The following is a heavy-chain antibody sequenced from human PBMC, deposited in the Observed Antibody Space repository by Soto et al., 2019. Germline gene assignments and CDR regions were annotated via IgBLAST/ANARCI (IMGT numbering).Heavy chain of an antibody. CDR3: ARASAAFDI. J-gene: IGHJ3*02. CDR1: GYSFTNYA. V-gene: IGHV1-3*01. CDR2: ISPGNDNT. Sequence: QVQLVQSGAEVKKPGASVKVSCKASGYSFTNYAMHWVRQAPGQSLEWMGWISPGNDNTKYSQKFQGRVTITIDTSASTAYVELSSLRSEDTAVYYCARASAAFDIWGQGKMITVSS. D-gene: IGHD3-3*01.